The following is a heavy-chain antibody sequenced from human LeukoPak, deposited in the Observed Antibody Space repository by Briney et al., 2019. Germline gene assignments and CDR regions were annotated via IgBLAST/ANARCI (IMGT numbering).Heavy chain of an antibody. CDR2: ISGSGGST. CDR1: GFSFSHYA. V-gene: IGHV3-23*01. D-gene: IGHD3-22*01. Sequence: GGSLRLSCAASGFSFSHYAMSWVRQAPGKGLEWVSAISGSGGSTYYADSVKGRFTISRDNSKNTLYLQMNSLRAEDTAVYYCAKVGHYYDSSGYHYFDYWGQGTLVTVSS. J-gene: IGHJ4*02. CDR3: AKVGHYYDSSGYHYFDY.